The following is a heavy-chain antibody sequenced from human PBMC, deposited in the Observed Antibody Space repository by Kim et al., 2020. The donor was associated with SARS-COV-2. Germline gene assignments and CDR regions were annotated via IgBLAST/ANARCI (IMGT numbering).Heavy chain of an antibody. CDR3: ARVEIPTIDD. Sequence: TNYARKFQGRVTMTRDTSINAAYMELSRLTSDDTAVYYCARVEIPTIDDWGQGTLVTVSS. D-gene: IGHD1-1*01. CDR2: T. V-gene: IGHV1-2*02. J-gene: IGHJ4*02.